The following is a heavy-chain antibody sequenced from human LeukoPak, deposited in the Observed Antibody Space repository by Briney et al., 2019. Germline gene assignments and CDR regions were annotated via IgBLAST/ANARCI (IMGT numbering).Heavy chain of an antibody. CDR3: ARLRPYYYDSSGYFHFDY. CDR1: GGSISSYY. CDR2: IYTSGST. D-gene: IGHD3-22*01. Sequence: SETLSLTCTVSGGSISSYYWSWIRQPAEKGLEWIGRIYTSGSTNYNPSLKSRVTISVDKSKNQFSLKLSSVTAADTAVYYCARLRPYYYDSSGYFHFDYWGQGTLVTVSS. J-gene: IGHJ4*02. V-gene: IGHV4-4*07.